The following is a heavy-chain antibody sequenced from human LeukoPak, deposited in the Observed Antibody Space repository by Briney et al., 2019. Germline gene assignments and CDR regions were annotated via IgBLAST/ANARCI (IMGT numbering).Heavy chain of an antibody. Sequence: WGSLRLSCAPPRFPFCSHALSRGPQAPGKGLEGGAAISGSGGSTYYADSVKGRFTISRDNSKNTLYLQMNSLRAEDTAVYYCASSIPIGWSPNTYWGQGTLVIVSS. D-gene: IGHD6-19*01. CDR3: ASSIPIGWSPNTY. CDR1: RFPFCSHA. J-gene: IGHJ4*02. V-gene: IGHV3-23*01. CDR2: ISGSGGST.